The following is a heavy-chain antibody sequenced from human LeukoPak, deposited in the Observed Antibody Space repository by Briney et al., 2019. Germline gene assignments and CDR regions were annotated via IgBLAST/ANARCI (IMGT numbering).Heavy chain of an antibody. D-gene: IGHD3-3*02. Sequence: GESLRLSCAASGFTFSSYWAHWVRQAPGKGLEWVSRINLDGSDTTYAGSVKGRFTISRDNAKNALYLQMNSLRVEDTAVYFCARAMFGVVLDFGSWGQGTLVTVSS. J-gene: IGHJ4*02. CDR3: ARAMFGVVLDFGS. CDR2: INLDGSDT. V-gene: IGHV3-74*03. CDR1: GFTFSSYW.